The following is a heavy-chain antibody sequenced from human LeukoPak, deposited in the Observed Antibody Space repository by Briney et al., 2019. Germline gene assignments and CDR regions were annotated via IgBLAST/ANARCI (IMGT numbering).Heavy chain of an antibody. CDR3: VRVPPPEYCSSTSCRAGVFDY. CDR2: IYYSGST. V-gene: IGHV4-59*01. J-gene: IGHJ4*02. D-gene: IGHD2-2*01. Sequence: PSETLSLTCTVSGGSISSYYWSWIRQPPGKGLEWIGYIYYSGSTNYNPSLKSRVTISVDTSKNQFSLKLSSVTAADTAVYYCVRVPPPEYCSSTSCRAGVFDYWGQGTLVTVSS. CDR1: GGSISSYY.